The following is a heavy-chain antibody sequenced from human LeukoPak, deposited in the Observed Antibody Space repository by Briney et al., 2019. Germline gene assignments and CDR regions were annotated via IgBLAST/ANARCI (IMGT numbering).Heavy chain of an antibody. CDR1: WFTLRCHC. D-gene: IGHD4/OR15-4a*01. CDR2: IWYDGSNK. V-gene: IGHV3-33*01. CDR3: AREREVLTNLYFDY. J-gene: IGHJ4*02. Sequence: GGALRLSCAACWFTLRCHCMYWGRPAPGKGAGWGEVIWYDGSNKYYADSVKGRFTISRDNSKNTLYLQMNSLRAEDTAVYYCAREREVLTNLYFDYWGQGTLVTVSS.